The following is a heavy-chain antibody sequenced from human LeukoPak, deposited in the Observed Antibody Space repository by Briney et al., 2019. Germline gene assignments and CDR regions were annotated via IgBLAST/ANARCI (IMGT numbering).Heavy chain of an antibody. CDR1: GYTFTDYE. CDR3: ARNPSRSDTYFDL. CDR2: TNPSSRNR. J-gene: IGHJ4*02. V-gene: IGHV1-8*01. D-gene: IGHD5-18*01. Sequence: VASVKVSCKASGYTFTDYEINWVRQASGQGLEWMGWTNPSSRNRAYAPKFEGRVTMTTDTSTSTAYMEPRSLTSEDTAVYYCARNPSRSDTYFDLWGQGTLVTVSS.